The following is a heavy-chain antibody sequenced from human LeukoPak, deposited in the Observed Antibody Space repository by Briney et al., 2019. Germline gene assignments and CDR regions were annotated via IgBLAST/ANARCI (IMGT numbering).Heavy chain of an antibody. CDR3: VSDVVVMGGDAFDI. CDR1: GFTFSSYA. CDR2: ISGSGGST. V-gene: IGHV3-23*01. J-gene: IGHJ3*02. D-gene: IGHD2-21*01. Sequence: PGGSLRLSCAASGFTFSSYAMSWVRQAPGKGLEWVSAISGSGGSTYYADSVKGRFTISRDNSKNTLYLQMNTLRAEDTALYYCVSDVVVMGGDAFDIWGRGTMVTVSS.